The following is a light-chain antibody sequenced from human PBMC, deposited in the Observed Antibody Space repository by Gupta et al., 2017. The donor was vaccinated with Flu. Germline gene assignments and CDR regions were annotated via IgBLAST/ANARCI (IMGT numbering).Light chain of an antibody. Sequence: GDRVTITCRASQDIGSYLAWYQQKSGKRPKLLIYAASSTQSGVPPRFSASGFGTAFTLTITSLQPDYVATYYCQKYNSAPPTFGGGTKVEIK. CDR1: QDIGSY. CDR2: AAS. J-gene: IGKJ4*01. V-gene: IGKV1-27*01. CDR3: QKYNSAPPT.